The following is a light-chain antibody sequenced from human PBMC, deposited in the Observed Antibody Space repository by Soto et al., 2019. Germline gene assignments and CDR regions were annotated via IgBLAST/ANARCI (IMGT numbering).Light chain of an antibody. Sequence: QSALTQPASVSGSPGQSIAISCTGTSSDVGGYNFVSWYQQHPGKPPKLMIYDVRNRPSGVSNRFSGSKSGNTASLTISGLQAEDEADYYCSSYSGSSTLVVFGAGTTLTVL. CDR2: DVR. V-gene: IGLV2-14*03. J-gene: IGLJ2*01. CDR1: SSDVGGYNF. CDR3: SSYSGSSTLVV.